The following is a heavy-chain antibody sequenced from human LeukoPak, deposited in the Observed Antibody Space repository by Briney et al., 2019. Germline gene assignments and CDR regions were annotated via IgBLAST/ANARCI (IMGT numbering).Heavy chain of an antibody. CDR1: GFTLSNSW. CDR2: IWYDGSNK. Sequence: GGSLRLSCAVSGFTLSNSWMHWVRQAPGKGLVWVAIIWYDGSNKTYEDSVKGRFTISRDNSKNTLYLQMNSLRAEDTAVYYCARGVDYYENSGTIDYWGQGTLVTVSS. V-gene: IGHV3-33*08. J-gene: IGHJ4*02. D-gene: IGHD3-22*01. CDR3: ARGVDYYENSGTIDY.